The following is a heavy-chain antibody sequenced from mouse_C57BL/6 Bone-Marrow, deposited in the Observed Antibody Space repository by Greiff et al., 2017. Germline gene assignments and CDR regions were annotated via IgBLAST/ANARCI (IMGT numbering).Heavy chain of an antibody. Sequence: EVKLVESGPVLVKPGASVKMSCKASGYTFTDYYMNWVKQSHGKSLEWIGVINPYNGGTSYNQKFKGKATLTVDKSSTTAYMELNTLTSEDSAVYYSARKVLGYFYYCGQGTTLTVSS. J-gene: IGHJ2*01. CDR1: GYTFTDYY. V-gene: IGHV1-19*01. D-gene: IGHD1-3*01. CDR3: ARKVLGYFYY. CDR2: INPYNGGT.